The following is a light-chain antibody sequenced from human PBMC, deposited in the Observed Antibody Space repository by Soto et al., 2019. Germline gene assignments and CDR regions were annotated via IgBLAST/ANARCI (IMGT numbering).Light chain of an antibody. CDR1: QSVISNF. Sequence: EIVLAQSPCTLSLSPGERATLSCRASQSVISNFLAWYQQKPGQAPWLLIWGASNMAGGVPYRFSGSGSGTDFTLTSSRLQPEDFAMYYCQQYCSSPRTFGQGTKVEI. V-gene: IGKV3-20*01. CDR3: QQYCSSPRT. CDR2: GAS. J-gene: IGKJ1*01.